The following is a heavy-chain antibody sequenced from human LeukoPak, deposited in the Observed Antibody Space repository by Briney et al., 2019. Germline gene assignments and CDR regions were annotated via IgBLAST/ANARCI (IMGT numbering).Heavy chain of an antibody. D-gene: IGHD5-12*01. V-gene: IGHV3-23*03. CDR3: AKRGSGRYFDY. CDR2: VNSGSSST. Sequence: RPGGSLRLSCAASQFTFGNYDMSWVRQAPGRGLEWVSVVNSGSSSTSYADSVKGRFTISRDNSENTVYLQMNSLRAEDTAVYYCAKRGSGRYFDYWGQGTLVTVSS. J-gene: IGHJ4*02. CDR1: QFTFGNYD.